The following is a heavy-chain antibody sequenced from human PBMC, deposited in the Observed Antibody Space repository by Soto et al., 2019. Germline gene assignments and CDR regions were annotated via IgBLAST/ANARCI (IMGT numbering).Heavy chain of an antibody. Sequence: QVQLQESGPGLVKPSETLSLTCTVSGGSISSYYWSWIRQPPGKGLEWIGFIFYSGSTSYNPSLKCPVTLSIDTSEYQFSLTLNSVTAADTAVYYCASMIGDPVLSFDSWGQGTLVAVSS. CDR3: ASMIGDPVLSFDS. J-gene: IGHJ5*01. D-gene: IGHD3-10*02. CDR2: IFYSGST. CDR1: GGSISSYY. V-gene: IGHV4-59*01.